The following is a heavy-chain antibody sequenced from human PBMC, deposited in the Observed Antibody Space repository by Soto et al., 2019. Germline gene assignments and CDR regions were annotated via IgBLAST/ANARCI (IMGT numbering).Heavy chain of an antibody. CDR2: LFHIGST. Sequence: SETLSLTCAVSGGSITSGNWLTWFLQPPVNGLDLIGELFHIGSTSYNPSLKSRVIISIYNSKNRFSLNLSSLTAADTAFYYCERAASCPANKYFQYWGLGTLVTVSS. CDR1: GGSITSGNW. V-gene: IGHV4-4*02. J-gene: IGHJ1*01. CDR3: ERAASCPANKYFQY.